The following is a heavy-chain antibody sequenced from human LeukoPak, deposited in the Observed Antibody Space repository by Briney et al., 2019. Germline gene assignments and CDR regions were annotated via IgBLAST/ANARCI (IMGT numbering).Heavy chain of an antibody. D-gene: IGHD6-19*01. CDR2: IIPILGKA. V-gene: IGHV1-69*08. CDR1: GGTFSSYT. J-gene: IGHJ4*02. Sequence: SVKVSCKASGGTFSSYTISWVRQAPGQGLECMGRIIPILGKANYAQKFQVRVTITADKSTSTAYMELSSLRAEDTAVYYCARGSAVAGRGFDYWGQGTLVTVSS. CDR3: ARGSAVAGRGFDY.